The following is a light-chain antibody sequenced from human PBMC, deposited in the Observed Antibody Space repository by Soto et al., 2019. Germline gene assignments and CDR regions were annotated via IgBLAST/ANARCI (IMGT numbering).Light chain of an antibody. CDR2: AAS. CDR3: QQADTSPFT. V-gene: IGKV1-12*01. Sequence: DIQMTQSPSSVSASVGDRVSINCRASQDISSLLAWYQQKPGKAPQRLIYAASTLQSGVPTRFSGSESGTEFTLTISSLQPDYFANYYCQQADTSPFTFGPGTRVDIK. J-gene: IGKJ3*01. CDR1: QDISSL.